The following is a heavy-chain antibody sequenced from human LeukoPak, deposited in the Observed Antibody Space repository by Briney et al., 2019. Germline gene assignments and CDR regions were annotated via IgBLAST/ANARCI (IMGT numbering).Heavy chain of an antibody. CDR2: ISGSGDAT. CDR1: GFTFTTYA. Sequence: PGGSLRLSCAASGFTFTTYAMIWVRRVPGKGLERVSAISGSGDATYYADSVKGRFTISRDNSENTVYLQVDSLRADDTAVYYCARLSGTSGTTSRVLHYWGQGALVTVSS. CDR3: ARLSGTSGTTSRVLHY. J-gene: IGHJ4*02. D-gene: IGHD1-1*01. V-gene: IGHV3-23*01.